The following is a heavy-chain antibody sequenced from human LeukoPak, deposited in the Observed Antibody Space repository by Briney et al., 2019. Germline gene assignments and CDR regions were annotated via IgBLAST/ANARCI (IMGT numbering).Heavy chain of an antibody. CDR3: AWTRDGYLRY. V-gene: IGHV4-34*01. J-gene: IGHJ4*02. CDR1: GGASSGYY. Sequence: SETLSLTCAVYGGASSGYYGTWMRQAPGKGLEWIGEIDHQGSTNHNPSLKGRVTISVDTYKSQFSLRLSSVTAADTAVYYCAWTRDGYLRYWGQGTLVSVSS. CDR2: IDHQGST. D-gene: IGHD5-24*01.